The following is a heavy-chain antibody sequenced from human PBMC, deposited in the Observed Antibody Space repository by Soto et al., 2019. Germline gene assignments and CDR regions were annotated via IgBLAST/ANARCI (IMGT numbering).Heavy chain of an antibody. V-gene: IGHV2-5*01. D-gene: IGHD6-19*01. J-gene: IGHJ5*02. Sequence: QITLKESGPTLVKPTQPLTLTCTFSGFSLSTSGVGVGWIRQPPGKALEWLALIYWNDDKRYSPSLKSRLTITKDTAKNQVVLTMANMDPGDTATYYCAHRQGQGQWLVRRQVDGFDPRGQGTLVTVSS. CDR1: GFSLSTSGVG. CDR2: IYWNDDK. CDR3: AHRQGQGQWLVRRQVDGFDP.